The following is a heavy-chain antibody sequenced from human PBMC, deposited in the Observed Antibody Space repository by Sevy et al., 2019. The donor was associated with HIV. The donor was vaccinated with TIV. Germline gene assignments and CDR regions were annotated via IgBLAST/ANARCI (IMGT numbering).Heavy chain of an antibody. J-gene: IGHJ1*01. D-gene: IGHD1-26*01. CDR2: ISWDGGSK. CDR1: GITFDDYT. Sequence: GGSLRLSCAASGITFDDYTMHWVRQAPGKGLEWVSLISWDGGSKYYADSVKGRFTIYRDNSKNSLYLQMNSLGAEDTAFYYCAREPGSSHSEYFQYWGQGTLVTVSS. CDR3: AREPGSSHSEYFQY. V-gene: IGHV3-43*01.